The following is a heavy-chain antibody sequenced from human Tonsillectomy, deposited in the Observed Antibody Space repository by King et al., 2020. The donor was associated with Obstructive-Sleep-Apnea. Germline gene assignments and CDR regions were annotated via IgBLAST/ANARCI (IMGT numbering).Heavy chain of an antibody. Sequence: VQLVESGGGLVQPGRSLRLSCAASGFSLGDYAMHWVRQAPGKGLGWGSGISWISGSIAYACSVKGRFTISRDNAKNSLYLQMNSLRTEDTAFYYCAKDLLGVAGTGTNFDYWGQGTLVTVSS. CDR2: ISWISGSI. CDR3: AKDLLGVAGTGTNFDY. V-gene: IGHV3-9*01. J-gene: IGHJ4*02. D-gene: IGHD6-19*01. CDR1: GFSLGDYA.